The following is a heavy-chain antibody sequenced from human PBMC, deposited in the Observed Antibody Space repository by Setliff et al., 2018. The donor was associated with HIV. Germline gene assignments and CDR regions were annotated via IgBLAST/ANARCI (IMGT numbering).Heavy chain of an antibody. V-gene: IGHV4-4*09. CDR1: GGSISSYY. D-gene: IGHD3-22*01. Sequence: SETLSLTCTVSGGSISSYYWSWIRQPPGKGLEWIGYINTSGTTNYNPSLKSRVTISVDTSKNQFSLKLSSVTAADTAVYFCARRTYYYDNSGHNWFDPWGQGTLVT. CDR3: ARRTYYYDNSGHNWFDP. CDR2: INTSGTT. J-gene: IGHJ5*02.